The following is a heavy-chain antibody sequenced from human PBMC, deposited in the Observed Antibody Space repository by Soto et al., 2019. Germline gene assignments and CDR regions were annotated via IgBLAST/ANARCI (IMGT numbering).Heavy chain of an antibody. Sequence: SETLSLTCTVSGGSISSYYWSWIRQPPGKGLEWIGYLYYSGSTNYNPSLKSRVTISVDTSKNQFSLKLSSVTAADTAVYYCARRYGYSFDYWGQGTLVIVSS. D-gene: IGHD1-1*01. J-gene: IGHJ4*02. CDR2: LYYSGST. V-gene: IGHV4-59*08. CDR3: ARRYGYSFDY. CDR1: GGSISSYY.